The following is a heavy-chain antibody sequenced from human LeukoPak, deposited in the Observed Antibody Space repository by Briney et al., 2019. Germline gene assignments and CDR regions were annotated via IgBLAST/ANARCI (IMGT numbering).Heavy chain of an antibody. CDR3: ARKQDYGDYLQYFDY. Sequence: GGSLRLSCAASGFTFSSYGMHWVRQAPGKGLEWVAVISYDGSNKYYTDSVKGRFTISRDNSKNTLYLQMNSLRAEDTAVYYCARKQDYGDYLQYFDYWGQGALVTVSS. V-gene: IGHV3-30*03. D-gene: IGHD4-17*01. CDR2: ISYDGSNK. J-gene: IGHJ4*02. CDR1: GFTFSSYG.